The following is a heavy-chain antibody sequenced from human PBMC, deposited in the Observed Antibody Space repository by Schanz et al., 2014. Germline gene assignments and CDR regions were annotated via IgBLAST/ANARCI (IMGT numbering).Heavy chain of an antibody. J-gene: IGHJ2*01. CDR3: ARNRGSGGQNWYFDL. Sequence: QVHLLESGGGLVEPGGSLRLSCAASGFSFSDYYMSWILQAPGKGLERISFINTGSNYINYADSVKGRFTISRDNTKNSLFLQLNSLRADDTAVYYCARNRGSGGQNWYFDLWGRGTLVTVSS. CDR2: INTGSNYI. CDR1: GFSFSDYY. D-gene: IGHD1-26*01. V-gene: IGHV3-11*03.